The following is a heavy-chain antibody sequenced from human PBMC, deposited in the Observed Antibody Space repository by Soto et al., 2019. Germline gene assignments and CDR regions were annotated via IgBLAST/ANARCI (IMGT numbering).Heavy chain of an antibody. CDR2: MNANSGNT. CDR3: AREDYGGRPGY. V-gene: IGHV1-8*01. CDR1: GYTFTSYD. D-gene: IGHD4-17*01. J-gene: IGHJ4*02. Sequence: QVQLVQSGAEVKKPGASVKLSCKASGYTFTSYDITWVRQATGQGLGWMGWMNANSGNTGCAQKFQGSVTMTRDTSISTGYMEMSSLRAEDTGVYYCAREDYGGRPGYWGQGTLVPVSS.